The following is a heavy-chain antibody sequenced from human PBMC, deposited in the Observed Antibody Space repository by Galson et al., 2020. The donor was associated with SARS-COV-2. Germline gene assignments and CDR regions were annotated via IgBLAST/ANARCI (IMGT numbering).Heavy chain of an antibody. J-gene: IGHJ3*02. D-gene: IGHD2-2*01. CDR3: ARDDEPDIVVVQAAADAFDI. Sequence: ASVKVSCKASGYTFTSYGISWVRQAPGQGLEWMGWISAYNGNTNYAQKLQGRVTMTTDTSTSTAYMELRSLRSDDTAVYYCARDDEPDIVVVQAAADAFDIWGQGTMVTVSS. V-gene: IGHV1-18*01. CDR2: ISAYNGNT. CDR1: GYTFTSYG.